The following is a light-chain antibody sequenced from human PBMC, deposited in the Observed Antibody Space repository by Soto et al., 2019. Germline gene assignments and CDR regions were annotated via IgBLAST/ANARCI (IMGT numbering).Light chain of an antibody. Sequence: EIVMTQSPATLSVSPGERATLSCRASQSVSSNLAWYQQKPGQAPRLLIYCASTRATGIPTRFSGSGSATEFTLTISSLQSEDFAVYYYQQYNNWPPQTFGQGTKVEIK. V-gene: IGKV3-15*01. CDR3: QQYNNWPPQT. J-gene: IGKJ1*01. CDR2: CAS. CDR1: QSVSSN.